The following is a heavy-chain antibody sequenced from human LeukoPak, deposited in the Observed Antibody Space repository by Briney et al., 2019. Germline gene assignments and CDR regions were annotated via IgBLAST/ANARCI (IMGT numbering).Heavy chain of an antibody. V-gene: IGHV4-34*01. CDR1: GVYFDDYY. CDR2: INHSGYT. J-gene: IGHJ4*02. D-gene: IGHD4-17*01. Sequence: NPSETLSITCGVSGVYFDDYYWSWVRQTPGKGLEWLGEINHSGYTNDSPSLKSRVTLSIDTSRKQFSLNLRSVTVADAGIYYCTRMTTGHDYWGQGTLVTVSS. CDR3: TRMTTGHDY.